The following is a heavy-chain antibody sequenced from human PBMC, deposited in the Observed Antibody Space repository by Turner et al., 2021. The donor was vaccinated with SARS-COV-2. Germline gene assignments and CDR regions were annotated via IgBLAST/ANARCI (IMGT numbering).Heavy chain of an antibody. CDR2: ISYDGSNK. J-gene: IGHJ5*02. D-gene: IGHD6-19*01. V-gene: IGHV3-30-3*01. Sequence: QVQLVESGGGVVQPGRSLRLSCAASGFTFSSHAMHWVRQAPGKGLEWVSLISYDGSNKYYADSVKGRFTISRDNSKNTLYLQMNSLRADDTAVYYCARDLGSGWYPWSQGTLVTVSS. CDR1: GFTFSSHA. CDR3: ARDLGSGWYP.